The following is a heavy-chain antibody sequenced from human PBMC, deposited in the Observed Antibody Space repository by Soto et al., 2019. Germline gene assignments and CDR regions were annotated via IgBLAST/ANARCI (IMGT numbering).Heavy chain of an antibody. CDR3: ARGSGSLYYFHY. J-gene: IGHJ4*02. CDR2: IYSGGTT. D-gene: IGHD1-26*01. Sequence: GGSLRLSCAASGFNVSTNYMTWVRQAPGKGLEWVSVIYSGGTTYYADSVKGRFIISRDNFKNTLYLQMNNLRAEDTALYYCARGSGSLYYFHYWGQGTLVTVSS. V-gene: IGHV3-53*01. CDR1: GFNVSTNY.